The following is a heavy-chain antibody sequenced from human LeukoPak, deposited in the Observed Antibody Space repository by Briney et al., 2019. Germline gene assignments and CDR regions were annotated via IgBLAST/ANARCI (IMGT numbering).Heavy chain of an antibody. CDR3: AKDLGPGSMATSPGFDY. CDR2: ISYDGSNK. J-gene: IGHJ4*02. Sequence: GGSLRLSCAASGFTFSSYAMHWVRQAPGKGLEWVAVISYDGSNKYYADSVKGRFTISGDNAKTSLYLQMNSLRAEDTALYYCAKDLGPGSMATSPGFDYWGQGTLVTVSS. D-gene: IGHD5-24*01. V-gene: IGHV3-30-3*01. CDR1: GFTFSSYA.